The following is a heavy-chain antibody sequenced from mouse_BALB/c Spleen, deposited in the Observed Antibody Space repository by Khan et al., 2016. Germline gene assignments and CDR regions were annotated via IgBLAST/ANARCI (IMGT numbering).Heavy chain of an antibody. Sequence: EVKLEESGGGLVQPGGSMKLSCVASGFTFSNYWMNWVRQSPEKGLEWVAEIRLKSNNYATHYAESVKGRFTISRDDSKSSVYLQMNNLRAVDTGIYYCTGGDDWCQGTTLTVSS. CDR3: TGGDD. CDR1: GFTFSNYW. CDR2: IRLKSNNYAT. V-gene: IGHV6-6*02. J-gene: IGHJ2*01.